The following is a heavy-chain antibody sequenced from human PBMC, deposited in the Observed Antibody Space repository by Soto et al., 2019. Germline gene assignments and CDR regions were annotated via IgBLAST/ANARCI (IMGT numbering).Heavy chain of an antibody. CDR1: GGSFGAYY. D-gene: IGHD4-4*01. V-gene: IGHV4-34*01. Sequence: SETLSLTCAVYGGSFGAYYWTGVRQPPGKGLEWIGEIDHSGSTNYNPSLKSRVTISVDTSKNQFSLKLTSVTAADTAFFYCARGEVVSNYGPLNYWGHGTRVTVSS. CDR3: ARGEVVSNYGPLNY. J-gene: IGHJ4*01. CDR2: IDHSGST.